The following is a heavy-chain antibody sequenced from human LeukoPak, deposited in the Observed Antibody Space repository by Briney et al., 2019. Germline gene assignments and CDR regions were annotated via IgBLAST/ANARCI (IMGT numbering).Heavy chain of an antibody. V-gene: IGHV4-59*01. CDR2: IYYSGST. Sequence: SETLSLTCTVSGGSISSYYWSWIRQPPGKGLEWIGYIYYSGSTNYNPSLKSRVTISVDTSKNQFSLKLSSVTAADTAVYYCVSPIFGWGQGTLVTVSS. J-gene: IGHJ4*02. D-gene: IGHD3-3*01. CDR1: GGSISSYY. CDR3: VSPIFG.